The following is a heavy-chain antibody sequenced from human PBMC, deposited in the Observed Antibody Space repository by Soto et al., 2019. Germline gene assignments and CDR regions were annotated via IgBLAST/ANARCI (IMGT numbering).Heavy chain of an antibody. CDR1: GDSFNTDY. CDR2: VYHSGST. CDR3: ARRPGTPGYNYYYMDV. V-gene: IGHV4-59*01. J-gene: IGHJ6*03. Sequence: QVQLQESGPGLVKPSETLSLTCIVSGDSFNTDYWSWIRQPPGKGLEWIGYVYHSGSTNYNLSLKSRVTISIDTSKYQFSLSLSSVSVADTAVYFGARRPGTPGYNYYYMDVWGRGTAVTVSS.